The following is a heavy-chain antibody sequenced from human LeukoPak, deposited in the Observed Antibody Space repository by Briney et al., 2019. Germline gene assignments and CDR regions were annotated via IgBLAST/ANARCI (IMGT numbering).Heavy chain of an antibody. V-gene: IGHV3-53*01. CDR1: GFILSSNH. D-gene: IGHD6-19*01. CDR3: ARGRIEVAGYFDS. CDR2: IYSGGRT. J-gene: IGHJ4*02. Sequence: PGGSLRLSCAASGFILSSNHMSWVRQPPGKGLEWVSDIYSGGRTYFADSVKGRFTISRDNSKNTLYLQMNSLRAEDTAVYYCARGRIEVAGYFDSWGQGTRVTVSA.